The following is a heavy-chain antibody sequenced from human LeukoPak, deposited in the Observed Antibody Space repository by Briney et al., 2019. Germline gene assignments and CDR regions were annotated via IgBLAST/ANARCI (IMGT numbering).Heavy chain of an antibody. CDR1: GFTFSSYA. CDR3: AKDSSCSGGSCYSSY. Sequence: GGSLRLSCAASGFTFSSYAMSWVRQAPGKGLEWVSAISGSGGSTYYADSVKGRFTISRDNSKNTLYLQMNSLRAEDTAVYYCAKDSSCSGGSCYSSYWGQGTLVTVSS. D-gene: IGHD2-15*01. CDR2: ISGSGGST. V-gene: IGHV3-23*01. J-gene: IGHJ4*02.